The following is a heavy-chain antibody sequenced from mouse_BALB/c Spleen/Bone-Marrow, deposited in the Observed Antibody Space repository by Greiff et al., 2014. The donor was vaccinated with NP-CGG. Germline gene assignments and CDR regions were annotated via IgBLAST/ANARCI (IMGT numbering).Heavy chain of an antibody. D-gene: IGHD2-10*02. J-gene: IGHJ4*01. CDR3: ARSRMRYGAMDY. CDR1: GFTFSDYY. CDR2: ISDGGNYS. Sequence: EVKLVESGGGLVKPGGSLKLSCAASGFTFSDYYIYCLRQTPEKRLEWVATISDGGNYSYYPDSVKERFTISRDNAKNNLYLQMSSLKSEDTAMYYCARSRMRYGAMDYWGQGTSVTIFS. V-gene: IGHV5-4*02.